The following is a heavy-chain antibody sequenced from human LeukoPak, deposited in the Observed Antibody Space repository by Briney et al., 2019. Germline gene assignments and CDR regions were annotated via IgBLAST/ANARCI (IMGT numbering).Heavy chain of an antibody. Sequence: PGGSLRLSCLASTFTFNNYAMTWVRQAPGKGLEWVSSISGSGDNMDYADSVKGRFTISRDNSKNTLYLQMNSLRAEDTAVYYCAKSSGSYYFDYWGQGTLVTVSS. CDR2: ISGSGDNM. V-gene: IGHV3-23*01. J-gene: IGHJ4*02. D-gene: IGHD1-26*01. CDR3: AKSSGSYYFDY. CDR1: TFTFNNYA.